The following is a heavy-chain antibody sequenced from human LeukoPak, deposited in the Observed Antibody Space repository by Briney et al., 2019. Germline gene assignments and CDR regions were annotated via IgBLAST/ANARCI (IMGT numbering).Heavy chain of an antibody. CDR3: ARDFPYSNYGPYHYYYMDV. J-gene: IGHJ6*03. V-gene: IGHV3-7*01. CDR1: GFIFSDYH. D-gene: IGHD4-11*01. CDR2: IKEDGSEK. Sequence: PGGSLRLSCAASGFIFSDYHMSWVRQAPGKGLEWVANIKEDGSEKYYVDSVKGRFTISRDNAKNSLYLQMNSLRAEDTAVYFCARDFPYSNYGPYHYYYMDVWGRGTTVTVSS.